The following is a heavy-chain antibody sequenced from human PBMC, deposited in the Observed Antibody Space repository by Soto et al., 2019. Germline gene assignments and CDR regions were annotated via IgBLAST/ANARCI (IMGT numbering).Heavy chain of an antibody. J-gene: IGHJ5*01. D-gene: IGHD6-13*01. CDR2: IDYSGTT. CDR1: GGSISSSIYH. V-gene: IGHV4-39*01. Sequence: PSETLSLTCTVSGGSISSSIYHWGWIRHPPGKGLEWIGSIDYSGTTFYNASLNSRVTISADTSKNQFSLKLSSVTAADTALYYCARRTNTAGGWFDSWGQGALVTVSS. CDR3: ARRTNTAGGWFDS.